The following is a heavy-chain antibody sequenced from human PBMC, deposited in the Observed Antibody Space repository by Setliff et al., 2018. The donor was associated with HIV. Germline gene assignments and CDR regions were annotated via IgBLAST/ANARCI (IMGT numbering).Heavy chain of an antibody. D-gene: IGHD3-22*01. J-gene: IGHJ4*02. Sequence: GGSLRLSCAAAGFDFSNYWIHWVRQAPGKGLEWVSYITSGSDIVYYADSVKGRFTISRDNARNSLYLQMNSLRVEDTAVYYCVRDFHDSSGYSDFWGQGTLVTVSS. CDR1: GFDFSNYW. CDR3: VRDFHDSSGYSDF. V-gene: IGHV3-48*04. CDR2: ITSGSDIV.